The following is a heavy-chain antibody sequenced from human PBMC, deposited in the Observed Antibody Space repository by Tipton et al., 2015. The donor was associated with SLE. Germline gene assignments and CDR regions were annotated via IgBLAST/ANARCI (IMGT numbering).Heavy chain of an antibody. CDR1: GIIFSSYS. CDR2: ISSSSSYI. CDR3: ARDGGELLWFRESRYYFDY. J-gene: IGHJ4*02. Sequence: SLRLSCAASGIIFSSYSMNWVRQAPGKGLEWVSSISSSSSYIYYADSVKGRFTISRDNAKNSLYLQMNSLRAEDTAVYYCARDGGELLWFRESRYYFDYWGQGTLVTVSS. D-gene: IGHD3-10*01. V-gene: IGHV3-21*01.